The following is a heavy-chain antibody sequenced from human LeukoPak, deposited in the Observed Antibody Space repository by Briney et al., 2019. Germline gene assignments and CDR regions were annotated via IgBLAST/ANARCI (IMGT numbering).Heavy chain of an antibody. CDR2: IIPIFGTA. CDR1: GGTFISYA. CDR3: ARDRDRYYGSGSYYKTYYYGMDV. J-gene: IGHJ6*02. V-gene: IGHV1-69*13. D-gene: IGHD3-10*01. Sequence: SVKVSCKASGGTFISYAISWVRQAPGQGLEWMGGIIPIFGTANYAQKFQGRVTITANESTSTAYMELSSLRSEDTAVYYCARDRDRYYGSGSYYKTYYYGMDVWGQGTTVTVSS.